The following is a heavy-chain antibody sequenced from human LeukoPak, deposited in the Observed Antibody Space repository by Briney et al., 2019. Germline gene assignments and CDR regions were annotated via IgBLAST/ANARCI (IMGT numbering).Heavy chain of an antibody. CDR2: ISAYNGNT. CDR3: ARDPSYYDILTGYLSAPRPFDY. D-gene: IGHD3-9*01. J-gene: IGHJ4*02. CDR1: GYTFTSYG. V-gene: IGHV1-18*01. Sequence: ASVKVSCKASGYTFTSYGISWVRQAPGQGLEWMGWISAYNGNTNYAQKLQGRVTMTTDTSTSTAYMELRSLRSDDTAVYYCARDPSYYDILTGYLSAPRPFDYWGQGTLVTVSS.